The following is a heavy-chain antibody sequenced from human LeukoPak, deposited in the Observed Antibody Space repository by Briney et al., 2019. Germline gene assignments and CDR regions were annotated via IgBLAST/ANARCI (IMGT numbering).Heavy chain of an antibody. CDR3: VRDGGVSGYDLPDY. Sequence: LAGGSLRLSCAASGFTFSNYWMTWVRQAPGKGLEWVAHINQDGSEEHYMDSAKARFTISRDNAKNSLSLQMNSLRAEDTAVYYCVRDGGVSGYDLPDYWGQGTLVTVSS. CDR2: INQDGSEE. D-gene: IGHD5-12*01. CDR1: GFTFSNYW. V-gene: IGHV3-7*01. J-gene: IGHJ4*02.